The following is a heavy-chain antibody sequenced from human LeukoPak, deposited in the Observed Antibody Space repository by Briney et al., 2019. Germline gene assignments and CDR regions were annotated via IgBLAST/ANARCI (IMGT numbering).Heavy chain of an antibody. CDR1: GGSFSGYY. V-gene: IGHV4-34*01. D-gene: IGHD6-13*01. Sequence: SETLSLTCAVDGGSFSGYYWSWIRRPPAKGLEWIGEINHSGSTNYNPSLKRRVTKSVDTSKNQFSLKLSSVTAADTAVYYCARSASSSWYYFDYWGQGTLVTVSS. CDR2: INHSGST. CDR3: ARSASSSWYYFDY. J-gene: IGHJ4*02.